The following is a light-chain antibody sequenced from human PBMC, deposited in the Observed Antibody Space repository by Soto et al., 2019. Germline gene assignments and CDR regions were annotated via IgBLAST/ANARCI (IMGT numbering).Light chain of an antibody. Sequence: QAVVTQPPSASGTPGQRVTISCSGSSSNIGSSTVNWYQQLPGTAPKLLIYRDNQRPSGVPDRFSGSKSGTSASLAISGLQSEDEAGYYCAAWDDSLSGYVLGTGTKVTVL. CDR2: RDN. J-gene: IGLJ1*01. CDR1: SSNIGSST. V-gene: IGLV1-44*01. CDR3: AAWDDSLSGYV.